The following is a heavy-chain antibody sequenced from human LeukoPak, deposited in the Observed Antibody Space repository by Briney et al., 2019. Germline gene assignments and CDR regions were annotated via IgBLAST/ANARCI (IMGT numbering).Heavy chain of an antibody. D-gene: IGHD3-10*01. CDR3: ARGIRRHYYGSGSYYNTGRRIGDYFDY. Sequence: SETLSLTCAVYGGSFSGYYWSWIRQPPGKGLEWIGEIHHSGSTNYNPSLKSRVTISVDTSKNQFSLKLSSVTAADTAVYYCARGIRRHYYGSGSYYNTGRRIGDYFDYWGQGTLVTVSS. J-gene: IGHJ4*02. V-gene: IGHV4-34*01. CDR2: IHHSGST. CDR1: GGSFSGYY.